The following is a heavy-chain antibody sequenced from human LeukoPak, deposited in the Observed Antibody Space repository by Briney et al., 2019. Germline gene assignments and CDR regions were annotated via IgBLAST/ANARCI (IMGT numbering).Heavy chain of an antibody. CDR1: GESFSGYY. CDR2: INHSGST. D-gene: IGHD5-18*01. V-gene: IGHV4-34*01. CDR3: ARGEYSYGPNYYYYYYMDV. Sequence: PSETLSLTCGVQGESFSGYYWSWIRQPPGKGLEWIGEINHSGSTNYNPSLKSRVTISVDTSKNQFSLKLSSVTAADTAVYYCARGEYSYGPNYYYYYYMDVWGKGTTVTVSS. J-gene: IGHJ6*03.